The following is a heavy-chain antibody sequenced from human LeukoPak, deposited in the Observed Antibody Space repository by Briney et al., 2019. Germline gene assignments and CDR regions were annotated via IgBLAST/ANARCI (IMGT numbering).Heavy chain of an antibody. CDR1: GYTFTSYY. D-gene: IGHD5-12*01. V-gene: IGHV1-46*01. CDR2: INPSGGST. CDR3: ARTVATGRYFDY. J-gene: IGHJ4*02. Sequence: ASVKVSCKASGYTFTSYYMHWVRQAPGQGLEWMGIINPSGGSTSYAQKFQGRVTMTRDMSTSTVYMELSSLRSEDTAVYYCARTVATGRYFDYWGQGTLVTVSS.